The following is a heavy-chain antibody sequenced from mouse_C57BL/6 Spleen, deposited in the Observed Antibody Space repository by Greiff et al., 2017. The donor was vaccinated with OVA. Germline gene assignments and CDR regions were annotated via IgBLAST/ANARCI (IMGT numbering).Heavy chain of an antibody. V-gene: IGHV1-69*01. CDR3: ARSYGNYDDYFDY. J-gene: IGHJ2*01. D-gene: IGHD2-1*01. Sequence: QVQLQQPGAELVMPGASVKLSCKASGYTFTSYWMHWVKQRPGQGLEWIGEIDPSDSYTNYNQKFKGKSTLTVDKSSSTAYMQLSSLTSEDSAVDYCARSYGNYDDYFDYWGQGTTLTVSS. CDR2: IDPSDSYT. CDR1: GYTFTSYW.